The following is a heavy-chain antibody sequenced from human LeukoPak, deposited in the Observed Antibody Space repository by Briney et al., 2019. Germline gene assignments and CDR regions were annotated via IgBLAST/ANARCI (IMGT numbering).Heavy chain of an antibody. J-gene: IGHJ5*02. CDR2: IYSGGST. Sequence: GGSLRLSCAASGFTVSSNYMSWVRQAPGKGLEWVSVIYSGGSTYYADSVKGRFTISRDNSKNTLYLQMNSLRAEDTAVYYCARGGSGSYFSWLDPWGQGTLVTVSS. V-gene: IGHV3-53*05. D-gene: IGHD3-10*01. CDR1: GFTVSSNY. CDR3: ARGGSGSYFSWLDP.